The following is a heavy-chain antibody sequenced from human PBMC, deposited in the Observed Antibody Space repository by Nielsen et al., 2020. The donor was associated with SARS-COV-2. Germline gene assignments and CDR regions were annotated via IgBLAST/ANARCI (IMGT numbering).Heavy chain of an antibody. CDR2: ISWNSGSI. D-gene: IGHD5-12*01. V-gene: IGHV3-9*01. J-gene: IGHJ4*02. Sequence: GGSLRLSCAASGFTFDDYAMHWVRQAPGKGLEWVSGISWNSGSIGYADSVKGRFTISRDNAKNSLYLQMNSLRAEDTAVYYCALYSGRNWGQGTLVTVSS. CDR1: GFTFDDYA. CDR3: ALYSGRN.